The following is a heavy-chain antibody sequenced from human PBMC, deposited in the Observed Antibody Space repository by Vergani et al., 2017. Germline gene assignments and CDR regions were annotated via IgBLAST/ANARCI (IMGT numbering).Heavy chain of an antibody. CDR3: AKDLGKQGVLDY. J-gene: IGHJ4*02. CDR2: ISYDGSNK. V-gene: IGHV3-30*18. CDR1: GFTFSSYG. Sequence: VQLVESGGGVVQPGRSLRLSCAASGFTFSSYGMHWVRQAPGKGLEWVAVISYDGSNKYYADSVKGRVTISRDNSKNTLYLQMNSLRAEDTAVYYCAKDLGKQGVLDYWGQGTLVTVSS. D-gene: IGHD3-10*01.